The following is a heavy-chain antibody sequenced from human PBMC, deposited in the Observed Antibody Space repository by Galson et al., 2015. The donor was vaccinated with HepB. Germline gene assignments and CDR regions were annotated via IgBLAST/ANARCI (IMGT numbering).Heavy chain of an antibody. V-gene: IGHV1-18*01. Sequence: SVKVSCKASGYTFTSYGISWVRQAPGQGLEWMGWISAYNGNTNYAQKLQGRVTMTTDTSTSTAYMELRSLRSDDTAVYYCARDWGSGWYRSGMDVWGQGTTVTVSS. J-gene: IGHJ6*02. CDR3: ARDWGSGWYRSGMDV. D-gene: IGHD6-19*01. CDR1: GYTFTSYG. CDR2: ISAYNGNT.